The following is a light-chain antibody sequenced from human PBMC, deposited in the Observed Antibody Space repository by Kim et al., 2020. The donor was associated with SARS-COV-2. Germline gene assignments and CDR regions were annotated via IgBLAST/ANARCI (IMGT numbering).Light chain of an antibody. J-gene: IGKJ2*01. V-gene: IGKV3-15*01. CDR2: DAS. CDR3: QQYNSWPYT. Sequence: LSVSPGERATLSCRASQISTKLAWYQQKPGQAPRLLIYDASTRFTGIPARFSGSGSGTEFTLTITSLQSEDFAVYYCQQYNSWPYTVGQGTKLEI. CDR1: QISTK.